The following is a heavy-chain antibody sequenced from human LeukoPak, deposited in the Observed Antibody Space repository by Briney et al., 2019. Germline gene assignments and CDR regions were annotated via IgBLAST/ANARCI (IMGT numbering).Heavy chain of an antibody. D-gene: IGHD4-17*01. CDR1: GFTFDDYA. CDR3: AKDTRHLMTTPDS. V-gene: IGHV3-9*01. Sequence: GGSLRLSCAASGFTFDDYAMHWVRQAPGKGLEWVSLISWNSGSKVYADSVKGRFTISRDNAKNSLYLQMNSLRAEDAALYYCAKDTRHLMTTPDSWGQGTLVTVSS. J-gene: IGHJ5*01. CDR2: ISWNSGSK.